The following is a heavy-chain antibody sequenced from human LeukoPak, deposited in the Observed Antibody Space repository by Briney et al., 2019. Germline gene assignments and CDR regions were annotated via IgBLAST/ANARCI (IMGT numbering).Heavy chain of an antibody. CDR1: GFTVSSNY. Sequence: GSLRLSCAASGFTVSSNYMSWVRQAPGKGLEWVSVIYSGGSTYYADSVKGRFTISRDNSKNTLYLQMNSLRAEDTAVYYCASKYYYDSSGYDDYWGQGTLVTVSS. CDR2: IYSGGST. J-gene: IGHJ4*02. CDR3: ASKYYYDSSGYDDY. V-gene: IGHV3-53*01. D-gene: IGHD3-22*01.